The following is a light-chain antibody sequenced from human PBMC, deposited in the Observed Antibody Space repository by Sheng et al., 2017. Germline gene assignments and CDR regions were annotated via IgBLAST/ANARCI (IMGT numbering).Light chain of an antibody. CDR3: QQYDSSPPQWT. Sequence: EIVMTQSPATLSVSPGERATLSCRASQSVSSNLAWYQQKPGQAPRLLIYGASTRATGIPDRFSGSGSGTDFTLIISRLEPEDFAVYYCQQYDSSPPQWTFGQGTKVEVK. J-gene: IGKJ1*01. V-gene: IGKV3-20*01. CDR2: GAS. CDR1: QSVSSN.